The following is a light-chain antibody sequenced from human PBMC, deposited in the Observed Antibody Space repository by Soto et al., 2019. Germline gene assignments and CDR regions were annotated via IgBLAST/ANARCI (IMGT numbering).Light chain of an antibody. J-gene: IGKJ2*01. CDR1: QTVGTNA. Sequence: ETVLRQSPGTLSLSPGDRATLSCRASQTVGTNAVVWFQQKPGQAPRLVMYQTSARATGIPDRFSGSGSGTDFTLTISRLETEDFAVYYCHQHGRVPYTFGQGPRLEI. V-gene: IGKV3-20*01. CDR2: QTS. CDR3: HQHGRVPYT.